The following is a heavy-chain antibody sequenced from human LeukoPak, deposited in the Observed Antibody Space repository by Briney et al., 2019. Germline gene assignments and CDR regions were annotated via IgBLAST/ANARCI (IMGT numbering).Heavy chain of an antibody. J-gene: IGHJ3*02. CDR1: AFTLSSYW. Sequence: GGSLRLSCAASAFTLSSYWMSWVRQAPGKGLEWVAIIKQDGSETYYVDSVKGRFTISRDNAKNSLYLQMNSLRAEDTAAYYCARVIAYGSGLKPDAFDIWGQGTMVTVS. CDR2: IKQDGSET. CDR3: ARVIAYGSGLKPDAFDI. V-gene: IGHV3-7*04. D-gene: IGHD3-10*01.